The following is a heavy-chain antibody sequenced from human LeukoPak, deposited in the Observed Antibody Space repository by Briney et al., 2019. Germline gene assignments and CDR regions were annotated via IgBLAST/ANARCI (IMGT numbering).Heavy chain of an antibody. D-gene: IGHD3-16*01. V-gene: IGHV3-30*02. J-gene: IGHJ4*02. CDR2: IRYDGSTK. CDR3: ARDKIWGEDYFDY. Sequence: GGSLRLSFAASGFTSSSYGMHWVRQAPGKGLEWVAFIRYDGSTKYYADSVKGRFTISRDNSKNTLYLQMNSLRAEDTAVYYCARDKIWGEDYFDYWGQGTLVTVSS. CDR1: GFTSSSYG.